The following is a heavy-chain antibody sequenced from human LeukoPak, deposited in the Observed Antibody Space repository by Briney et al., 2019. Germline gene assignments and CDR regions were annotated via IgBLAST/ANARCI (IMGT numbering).Heavy chain of an antibody. CDR1: GYTFTSYG. V-gene: IGHV1-18*01. Sequence: ASVKVSCKASGYTFTSYGISWVRQAPGQGLEWMGWISAYNGNTNYAQKLQGRVTMTTDTSTSTAYMELRSLRSDDTAVYYCAVLLWFGEGANWFDPWSQGTLVTVSS. CDR2: ISAYNGNT. CDR3: AVLLWFGEGANWFDP. J-gene: IGHJ5*02. D-gene: IGHD3-10*01.